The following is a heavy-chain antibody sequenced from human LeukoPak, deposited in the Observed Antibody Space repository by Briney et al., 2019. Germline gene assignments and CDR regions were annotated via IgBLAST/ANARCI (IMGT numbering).Heavy chain of an antibody. V-gene: IGHV4-59*01. D-gene: IGHD6-13*01. CDR3: ARAGGSWFPTIDY. CDR1: GGSISSYY. J-gene: IGHJ4*02. Sequence: TSETLSLTCTVSGGSISSYYWSWIRQPPGKGLDWIGYIYYSGSTNYNPSLRSRVTIPVDTSKNQFSLKLSSVTAADTAVYYCARAGGSWFPTIDYWGQGTLVTVSS. CDR2: IYYSGST.